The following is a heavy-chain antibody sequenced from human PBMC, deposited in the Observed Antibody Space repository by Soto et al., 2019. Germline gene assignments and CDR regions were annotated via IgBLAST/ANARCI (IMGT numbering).Heavy chain of an antibody. D-gene: IGHD5-18*01. V-gene: IGHV3-74*01. CDR1: GFTFSSYW. CDR2: INSDGSST. Sequence: GGSLRLSCAASGFTFSSYWMHWVRQAPGKGLVWVSRINSDGSSTSYADSVKGRFTISRDNAKNTLYLQMNSLRAEDTAVYYCARGQLDGHSSRGISYWGKGTLVTVSS. J-gene: IGHJ4*02. CDR3: ARGQLDGHSSRGISY.